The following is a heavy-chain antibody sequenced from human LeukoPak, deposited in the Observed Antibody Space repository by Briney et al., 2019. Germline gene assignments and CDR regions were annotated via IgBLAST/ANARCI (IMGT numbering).Heavy chain of an antibody. Sequence: SSETLSLTCAVYGGSFSGYYWSWIRQPPGKGLEWIGEINHSGSTNYNPSLKSRVTISVDTSKNQFSLKLSSVTAADTAVYYCARGLGSGYYYYYGMDVWGQGTTVTVSS. CDR2: INHSGST. CDR1: GGSFSGYY. V-gene: IGHV4-34*01. J-gene: IGHJ6*02. D-gene: IGHD3-10*01. CDR3: ARGLGSGYYYYYGMDV.